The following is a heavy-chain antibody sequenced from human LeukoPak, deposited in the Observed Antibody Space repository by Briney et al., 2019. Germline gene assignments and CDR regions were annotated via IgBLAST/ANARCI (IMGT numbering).Heavy chain of an antibody. D-gene: IGHD5-24*01. CDR1: GGSFSSGSHS. J-gene: IGHJ4*02. CDR3: AREDGYNFDY. CDR2: IYYSGST. Sequence: SETLSLTCTVSGGSFSSGSHSWNWIRQPPGKGLEWIAYIYYSGSTNYNPSLQSRVTISVDTSKNQFSLRLSSVTAADTAVYYCAREDGYNFDYWGQGTLVTVSS. V-gene: IGHV4-61*01.